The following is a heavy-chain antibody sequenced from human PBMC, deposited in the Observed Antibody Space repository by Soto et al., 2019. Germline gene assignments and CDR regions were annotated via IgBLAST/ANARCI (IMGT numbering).Heavy chain of an antibody. J-gene: IGHJ3*02. Sequence: ASVKVSCKASGYTFTSYDINWVRQATGQGLEWMGWMNPNSGNTGYAQKFQGRVTMTRNTSISTAYMELSSLRSEDTAVYYCARSDLIYDFWSGYYPPPDASDIWGQAIMVTVSS. D-gene: IGHD3-3*01. CDR3: ARSDLIYDFWSGYYPPPDASDI. CDR1: GYTFTSYD. V-gene: IGHV1-8*01. CDR2: MNPNSGNT.